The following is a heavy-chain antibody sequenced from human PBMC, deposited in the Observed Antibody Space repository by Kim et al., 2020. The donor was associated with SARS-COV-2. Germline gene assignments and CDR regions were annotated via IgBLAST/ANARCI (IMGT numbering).Heavy chain of an antibody. V-gene: IGHV4-34*01. D-gene: IGHD6-6*01. Sequence: LKSRVTISVDTSKNQFSLKLSSVTAADTAVYYCARGQSLFKYSSSSATDYWGQGTLVTVSS. CDR3: ARGQSLFKYSSSSATDY. J-gene: IGHJ4*02.